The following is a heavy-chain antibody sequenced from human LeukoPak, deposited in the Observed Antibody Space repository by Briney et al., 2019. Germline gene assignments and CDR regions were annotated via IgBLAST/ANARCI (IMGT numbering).Heavy chain of an antibody. Sequence: SETLSLTCTVSGGSISSYYWSWIRQPPGKGLEWIGYIYYSGSTNYNPSLKSRVTISVDTSKNQFSLKLSSVTAADTAVYYCARAEAAYYYDSSGYRPPYYFDYRGQGTLVTVSS. D-gene: IGHD3-22*01. CDR2: IYYSGST. CDR3: ARAEAAYYYDSSGYRPPYYFDY. CDR1: GGSISSYY. J-gene: IGHJ4*02. V-gene: IGHV4-59*08.